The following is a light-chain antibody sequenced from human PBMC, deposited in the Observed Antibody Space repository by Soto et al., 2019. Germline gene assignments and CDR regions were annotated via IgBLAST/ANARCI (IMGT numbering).Light chain of an antibody. CDR1: SSDVGGYKY. Sequence: QSVLTQPASVSGSPGQSITISCTGTSSDVGGYKYVSWYQQHPDKAPKLIIFEVSNRPSGISSSFSGSKSGNTASLTISGLQAEDEADYYCASYTSSSTSVIFGRGTKVTVL. CDR3: ASYTSSSTSVI. V-gene: IGLV2-14*01. CDR2: EVS. J-gene: IGLJ2*01.